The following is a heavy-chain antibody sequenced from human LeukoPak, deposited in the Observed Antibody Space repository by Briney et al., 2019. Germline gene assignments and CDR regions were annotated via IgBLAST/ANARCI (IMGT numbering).Heavy chain of an antibody. J-gene: IGHJ4*02. CDR1: GYTFSSYG. Sequence: ASVKVSCKASGYTFSSYGISWVRQAPGQGLEWMGWISAYNGNTNYAQKLQGRLTMATDTSTSTAYMELRSLRSDDTAVYYCARDEAWGSAVDSGYNYGDRYLDYWGQGTLVTVSS. V-gene: IGHV1-18*01. CDR2: ISAYNGNT. CDR3: ARDEAWGSAVDSGYNYGDRYLDY. D-gene: IGHD5-18*01.